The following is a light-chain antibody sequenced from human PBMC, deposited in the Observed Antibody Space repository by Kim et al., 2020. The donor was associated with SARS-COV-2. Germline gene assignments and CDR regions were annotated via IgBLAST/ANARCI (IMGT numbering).Light chain of an antibody. CDR2: GAS. CDR3: EQYDDLPCT. Sequence: SVTSTGRARQTIANYLKWKQQKPRKARKLLSSGASTVEAGVTPGFGGSGDGRDFTFPISSVPPDDIATYYCEQYDDLPCTFGPGTKVDIK. V-gene: IGKV1-33*01. CDR1: QTIANY. J-gene: IGKJ3*01.